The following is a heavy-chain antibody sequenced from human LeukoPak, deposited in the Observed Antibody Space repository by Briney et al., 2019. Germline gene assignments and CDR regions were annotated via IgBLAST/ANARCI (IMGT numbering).Heavy chain of an antibody. CDR3: ARDELGIAVAGTPFDY. CDR1: GFTFSSYS. V-gene: IGHV3-21*01. J-gene: IGHJ4*02. Sequence: GGSLRLSCAASGFTFSSYSMNWVRQAPGKGLEWVSSISSSSSYIYYADSVKGRFTISRDNAKNSLYLQMNSLRAEDTAVYYCARDELGIAVAGTPFDYWGQGTLVTVS. CDR2: ISSSSSYI. D-gene: IGHD6-19*01.